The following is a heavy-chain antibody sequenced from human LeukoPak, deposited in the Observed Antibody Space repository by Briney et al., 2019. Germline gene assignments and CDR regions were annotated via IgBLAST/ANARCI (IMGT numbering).Heavy chain of an antibody. D-gene: IGHD6-19*01. CDR2: ISAYNGNT. Sequence: ASVKVSCKASGGTFSSYAISWVRQAPGQGLEWMGWISAYNGNTNYAQKLQGRVTMTTDTSTSTAYMELRSLRSDDTAVYYCARSSGWASHFDYWGQGTLVTVSS. CDR3: ARSSGWASHFDY. CDR1: GGTFSSYA. V-gene: IGHV1-18*01. J-gene: IGHJ4*02.